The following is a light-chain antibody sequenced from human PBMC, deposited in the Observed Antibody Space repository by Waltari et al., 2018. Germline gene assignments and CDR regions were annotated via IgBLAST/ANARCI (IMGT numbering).Light chain of an antibody. Sequence: IMLTQSPGTLSLSPGERATLSCRASQSISRYLAWYQKKPGQAPRLLIDGASPRATGIPDGFSGSGSGTDFSLTISGLEPEDSAVYYCQHHFRLPATFGQGTKVEIK. J-gene: IGKJ1*01. CDR1: QSISRY. V-gene: IGKV3-20*01. CDR3: QHHFRLPAT. CDR2: GAS.